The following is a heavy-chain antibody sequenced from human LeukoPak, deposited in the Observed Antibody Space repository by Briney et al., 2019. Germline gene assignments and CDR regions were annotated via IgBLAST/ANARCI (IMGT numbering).Heavy chain of an antibody. D-gene: IGHD3-10*01. J-gene: IGHJ4*02. Sequence: NPSETLSLTCAVYGGSFSGYYWSWIRQPPGKGLEWIGEINHSGSTNYNPSLKSRVTISVDTSKNQFSLKLSSVTAADTAVYYCAATGVPGAYFDYWGQGTLVTVSS. CDR2: INHSGST. CDR1: GGSFSGYY. V-gene: IGHV4-34*01. CDR3: AATGVPGAYFDY.